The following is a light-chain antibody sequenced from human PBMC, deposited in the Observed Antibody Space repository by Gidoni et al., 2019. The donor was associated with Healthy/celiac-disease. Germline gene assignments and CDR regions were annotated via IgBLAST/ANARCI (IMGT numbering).Light chain of an antibody. CDR2: EVS. Sequence: QSALTQPASGSGAPGQSITISCTGTSSDVGSYNLVSWYPQHPGKAPKLMIYEVSKRPSGVSTPFSGSKSGNTASLTISGLQAEDEADYYCCSYAGSSTRFGTGTKVTVL. V-gene: IGLV2-23*02. J-gene: IGLJ1*01. CDR3: CSYAGSSTR. CDR1: SSDVGSYNL.